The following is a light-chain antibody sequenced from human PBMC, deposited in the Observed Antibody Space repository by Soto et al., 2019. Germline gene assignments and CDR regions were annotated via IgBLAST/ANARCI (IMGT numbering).Light chain of an antibody. CDR3: AAWDDSLIAWV. V-gene: IGLV1-44*01. CDR1: RSNIGSNP. CDR2: TTD. J-gene: IGLJ2*01. Sequence: QSVLTQPPSASGTPGQGVTISCSGGRSNIGSNPVNWYQQLPEAAPKLLIYTTDQRPFGVPDRFSGSKSGTSASLAISGLQSEDEAEYYCAAWDDSLIAWVFGGGTKVTVL.